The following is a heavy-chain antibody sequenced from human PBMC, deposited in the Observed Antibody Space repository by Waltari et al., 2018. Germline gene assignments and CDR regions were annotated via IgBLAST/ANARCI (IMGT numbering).Heavy chain of an antibody. CDR1: GFTFSSYW. CDR3: ARSIAAAGNGY. V-gene: IGHV3-7*04. CDR2: IKQDGSEK. D-gene: IGHD6-13*01. Sequence: EVQLVESGGGLVQPGGSLRLSCAASGFTFSSYWMSWVRQAPGKGLEWVANIKQDGSEKYDVDSVKGRFTSSRDNAKNSLYLQMNSLRAEDTAVYYCARSIAAAGNGYWGQGTLVTVSS. J-gene: IGHJ4*02.